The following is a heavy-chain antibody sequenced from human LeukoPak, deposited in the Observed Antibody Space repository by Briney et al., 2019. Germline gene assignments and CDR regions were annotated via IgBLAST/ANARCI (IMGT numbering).Heavy chain of an antibody. CDR3: AKTLGVGANCDAFDI. CDR2: IRYDGSNK. CDR1: GFTFSSYG. D-gene: IGHD1-26*01. Sequence: GGSLRLSCAASGFTFSSYGMHWVRQAPGKGLEWVAFIRYDGSNKYYADSVKGRFTISRDNSKNTLYLQMNSLRAEDTAVYYCAKTLGVGANCDAFDIWGQGTMVTVSS. V-gene: IGHV3-30*02. J-gene: IGHJ3*02.